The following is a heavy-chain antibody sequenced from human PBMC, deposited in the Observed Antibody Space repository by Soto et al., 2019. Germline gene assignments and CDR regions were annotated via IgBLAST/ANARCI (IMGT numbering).Heavy chain of an antibody. CDR2: IYSCGST. CDR3: AREVGSGGSCYSGDGYFDL. D-gene: IGHD2-15*01. V-gene: IGHV3-66*03. Sequence: EVQLVESGGGLIQPGGSLRLSCAASGFTVSSNYMSWVRQAPGKGLEWVSVIYSCGSTYYADSVKGRFTISRDNSKNTLYLQMNSLRAEDTAVYYCAREVGSGGSCYSGDGYFDLWGRGTLVTVSS. CDR1: GFTVSSNY. J-gene: IGHJ2*01.